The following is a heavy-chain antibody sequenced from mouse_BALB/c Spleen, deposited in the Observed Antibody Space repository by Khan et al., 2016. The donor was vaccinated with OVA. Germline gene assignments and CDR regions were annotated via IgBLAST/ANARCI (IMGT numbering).Heavy chain of an antibody. V-gene: IGHV1S137*01. CDR2: ISTYYGDA. CDR1: GYTFTDFA. D-gene: IGHD1-3*01. J-gene: IGHJ3*01. Sequence: QVQLKESGAELVRPGVSVKISCKGSGYTFTDFAMHWVKQSHAKSLEWIGVISTYYGDASYNQKFKGKPTVTVDNSSSTAYMELARLTSEDSAIYYCARGSGNSRFAYWGQGTLVTVSA. CDR3: ARGSGNSRFAY.